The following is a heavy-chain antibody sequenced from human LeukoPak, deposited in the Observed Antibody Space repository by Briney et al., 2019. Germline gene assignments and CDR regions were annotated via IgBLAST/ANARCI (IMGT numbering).Heavy chain of an antibody. D-gene: IGHD2-2*01. CDR1: GGSFSGYY. V-gene: IGHV4-34*01. Sequence: SETLSLTCAVYGGSFSGYYWNWIRQPPGKGLEWIGEINHSGSTNYNPSLKSRVTISVDTSKNQFSLKLSSVTAADTAVYYCARRESHYQLLSHYPPRGRPFDYWGQGTLVTVSS. CDR3: ARRESHYQLLSHYPPRGRPFDY. CDR2: INHSGST. J-gene: IGHJ4*02.